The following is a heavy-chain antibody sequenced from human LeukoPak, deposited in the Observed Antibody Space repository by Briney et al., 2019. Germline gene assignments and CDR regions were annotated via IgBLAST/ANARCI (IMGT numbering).Heavy chain of an antibody. CDR3: ARGVSVTTANYWYFDF. D-gene: IGHD4-17*01. Sequence: PSETLSLTCTVSGGSISTYYWSWLRQPPGKELEWIGYIYYSGSTNYNPSLKSRVTISVDTSKNQFSLKLDSVTAADTAVYYCARGVSVTTANYWYFDFWGRGTLVTVSS. J-gene: IGHJ2*01. CDR1: GGSISTYY. CDR2: IYYSGST. V-gene: IGHV4-59*01.